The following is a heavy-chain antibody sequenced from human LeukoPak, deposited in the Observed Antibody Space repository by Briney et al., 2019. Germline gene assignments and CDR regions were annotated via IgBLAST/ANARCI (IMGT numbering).Heavy chain of an antibody. CDR1: GGTFSSYA. V-gene: IGHV1-69*06. D-gene: IGHD3-10*01. Sequence: GASVKVSCKASGGTFSSYAISWVRQAPGQGLEWMGGIIPIFGTANYAQKFQGRVTITADKSTSTAYMELSSLRSEDTAVYYCARSIEPFYYGSGTRGSPRNWFDPWGQGTLVTVSS. CDR3: ARSIEPFYYGSGTRGSPRNWFDP. CDR2: IIPIFGTA. J-gene: IGHJ5*02.